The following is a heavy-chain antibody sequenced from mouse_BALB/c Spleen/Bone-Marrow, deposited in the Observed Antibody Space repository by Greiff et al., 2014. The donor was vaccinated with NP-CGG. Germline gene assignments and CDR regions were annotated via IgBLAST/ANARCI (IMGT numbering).Heavy chain of an antibody. CDR3: ARYYYGFLDY. Sequence: VMLVESGPGLVAPSQSLSITCTVSGFSLTSYGVHWIRQPPGKGLEWLGVIWAGGSTNYSSALMSRLSISKDNSKGQVFLKMNSLQTDDTAMYYCARYYYGFLDYWGQGTTLTVSS. V-gene: IGHV2-9*02. D-gene: IGHD1-2*01. J-gene: IGHJ2*01. CDR2: IWAGGST. CDR1: GFSLTSYG.